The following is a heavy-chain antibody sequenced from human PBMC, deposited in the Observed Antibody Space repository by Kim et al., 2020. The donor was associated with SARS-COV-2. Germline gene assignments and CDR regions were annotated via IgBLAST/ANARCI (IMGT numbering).Heavy chain of an antibody. D-gene: IGHD3-22*01. V-gene: IGHV3-23*01. Sequence: GKGRSTISRDNSKNTLYLQMNSLRAEDTAVYYCAKGAPSMIVVVTNYFDYWGQGTLVTVSA. CDR3: AKGAPSMIVVVTNYFDY. J-gene: IGHJ4*02.